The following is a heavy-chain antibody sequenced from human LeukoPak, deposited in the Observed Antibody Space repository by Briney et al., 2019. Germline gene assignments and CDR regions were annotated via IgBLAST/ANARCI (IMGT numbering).Heavy chain of an antibody. V-gene: IGHV4-30-2*03. CDR3: ARHIVGATGFDY. D-gene: IGHD1-26*01. CDR1: GGSISSGGYS. J-gene: IGHJ4*02. CDR2: IYYSGST. Sequence: SQTLSLTCAVSGGSISSGGYSWSWIRQPPGKGLEWIGYIYYSGSTNYNPSLKSRVTISVDTSKNQFSLKLSSVTAADTAVYYCARHIVGATGFDYWGQGTLVTVSS.